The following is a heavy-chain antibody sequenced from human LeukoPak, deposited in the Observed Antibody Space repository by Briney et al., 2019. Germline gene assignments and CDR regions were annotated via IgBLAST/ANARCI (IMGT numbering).Heavy chain of an antibody. Sequence: TPSETLSLTCTVSGGSISISSYYWGWIRQPPGKGLEWIGSIYYSGSTYYNSSLKSRVTISVDTSKNQFSLKLSSVTAADTAVYYCARDNQNYYDSSGYYYPWGQGTLVTVSS. CDR1: GGSISISSYY. D-gene: IGHD3-22*01. V-gene: IGHV4-39*07. J-gene: IGHJ5*02. CDR2: IYYSGST. CDR3: ARDNQNYYDSSGYYYP.